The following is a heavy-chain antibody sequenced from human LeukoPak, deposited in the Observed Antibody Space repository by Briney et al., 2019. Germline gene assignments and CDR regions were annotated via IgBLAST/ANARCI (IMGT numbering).Heavy chain of an antibody. CDR1: GFTFSSYS. D-gene: IGHD4-23*01. CDR3: ARRGDGYGGMTVRYFQH. CDR2: IRSSSNII. V-gene: IGHV3-48*04. J-gene: IGHJ1*01. Sequence: GGSLRLSCAASGFTFSSYSMNWVRQAPGKGLEWVSYIRSSSNIIYYADSVKGRFTISRDNTKNSLYLQMNSLRAEDTAVYYCARRGDGYGGMTVRYFQHWGQGTLVTVSS.